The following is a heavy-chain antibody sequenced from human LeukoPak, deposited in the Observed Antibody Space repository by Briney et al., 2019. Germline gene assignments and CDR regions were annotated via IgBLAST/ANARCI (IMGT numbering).Heavy chain of an antibody. CDR2: IRSSGGST. D-gene: IGHD6-19*01. J-gene: IGHJ4*02. Sequence: GGSLRLSXAASGFTFSSYAMNWVRQAPGKGLEWVSTIRSSGGSTYYADSVQGRFTISRDNYKNTLYLQMNSLRAEDTAVYYCAKTYSSGWYPDYWGQGTLVTVSS. V-gene: IGHV3-23*01. CDR1: GFTFSSYA. CDR3: AKTYSSGWYPDY.